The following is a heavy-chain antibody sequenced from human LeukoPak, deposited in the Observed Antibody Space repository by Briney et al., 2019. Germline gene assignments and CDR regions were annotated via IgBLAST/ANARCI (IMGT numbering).Heavy chain of an antibody. J-gene: IGHJ4*02. Sequence: GGSLRLSCAASGLTFSSNAMHWVRQAPGKGLEYVSGISSDGARTHYANSVKGRFTISRDNAKNTIDLQMGSLRPEDTAVYYCARKGYGVNYSDYWGQGTLVTVSS. CDR3: ARKGYGVNYSDY. D-gene: IGHD2-8*01. CDR1: GLTFSSNA. CDR2: ISSDGART. V-gene: IGHV3-64*01.